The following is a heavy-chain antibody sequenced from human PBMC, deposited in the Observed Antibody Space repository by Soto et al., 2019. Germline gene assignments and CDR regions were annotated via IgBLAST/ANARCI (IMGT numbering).Heavy chain of an antibody. CDR3: ARVGYYGSGSYGWFDP. D-gene: IGHD3-10*01. CDR1: GYTFTSYG. CDR2: INAGNGNT. J-gene: IGHJ5*02. Sequence: EASVKVSCKASGYTFTSYGISWVRQAPGQRLEWMGWINAGNGNTKYSQKFQGRVTITRDTSASTAYMELSSLRSEDTAVYYCARVGYYGSGSYGWFDPWGQGTLVTVSS. V-gene: IGHV1-3*01.